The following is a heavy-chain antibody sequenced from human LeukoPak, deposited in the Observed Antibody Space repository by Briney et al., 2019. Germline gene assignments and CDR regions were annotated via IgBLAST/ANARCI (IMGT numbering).Heavy chain of an antibody. Sequence: ASVKVSCKASGYTFTGYYMHWVRPAPGQGVEWMEWINPNSGGTNYAQKLQGRVTMTRDTSISTAYIELSRLSSDDTAVYYCARIYSNYVGKYFQHWGQGTLVTVSS. D-gene: IGHD4-11*01. CDR2: INPNSGGT. CDR3: ARIYSNYVGKYFQH. CDR1: GYTFTGYY. J-gene: IGHJ1*01. V-gene: IGHV1-2*02.